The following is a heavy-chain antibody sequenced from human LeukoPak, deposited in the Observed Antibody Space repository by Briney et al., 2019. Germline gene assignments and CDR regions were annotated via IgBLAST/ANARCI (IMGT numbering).Heavy chain of an antibody. J-gene: IGHJ4*02. V-gene: IGHV1-2*02. CDR1: GYTFTGYY. Sequence: GASVKVSCKASGYTFTGYYMHWVRQAPGQGLEWMGWINPNSGGTNYAQKFQGRVTITRNTSISTAYMELSSLRSEDTTVYYCARARGRFGYYFDYWGQGTLVTVSS. CDR3: ARARGRFGYYFDY. CDR2: INPNSGGT. D-gene: IGHD3-16*01.